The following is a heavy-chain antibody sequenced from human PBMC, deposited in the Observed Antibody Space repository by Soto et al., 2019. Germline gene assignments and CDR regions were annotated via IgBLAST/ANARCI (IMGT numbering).Heavy chain of an antibody. CDR1: GGSIDRSNYY. D-gene: IGHD3-10*01. Sequence: SESLSLTCNVSGGSIDRSNYYWDWLRQPPGKGLEWIGTTYDNGNAYYNPSLKSRVSMSVDTSKNQFSLKLVSVTAADTAVYYCARHFVAVVIKGWGYWGQGTRVTVS. CDR3: ARHFVAVVIKGWGY. J-gene: IGHJ4*02. CDR2: TYDNGNA. V-gene: IGHV4-39*01.